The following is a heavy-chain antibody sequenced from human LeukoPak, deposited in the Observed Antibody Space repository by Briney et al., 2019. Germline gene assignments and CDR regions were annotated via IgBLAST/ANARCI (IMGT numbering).Heavy chain of an antibody. CDR1: GFTFSSYE. CDR2: ISSSGSTI. V-gene: IGHV3-48*03. CDR3: AKEGHRVAVYGMDV. Sequence: GGSLRLSCAASGFTFSSYEMHWVRQAPGKGLEWISYISSSGSTIYYADSVKGRFTISRDNSKNTLYLQMNSLRAEDTAVHYCAKEGHRVAVYGMDVWGQGTTVTVSS. J-gene: IGHJ6*02.